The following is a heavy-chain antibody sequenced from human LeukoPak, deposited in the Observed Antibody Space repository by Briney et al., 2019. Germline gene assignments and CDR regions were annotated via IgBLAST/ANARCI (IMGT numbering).Heavy chain of an antibody. Sequence: GGSLRLSCAASGFTFSSYGMHWVRQAPGKGLEWVAFIRYDGSNKYYADSVKGRFTISRDNSKNTLYLQMNSLRAEDTAVYYCLTAENGGSYRYYYYYMGVWGKGTTVTISS. CDR3: LTAENGGSYRYYYYYMGV. D-gene: IGHD1-26*01. CDR1: GFTFSSYG. CDR2: IRYDGSNK. J-gene: IGHJ6*03. V-gene: IGHV3-30*02.